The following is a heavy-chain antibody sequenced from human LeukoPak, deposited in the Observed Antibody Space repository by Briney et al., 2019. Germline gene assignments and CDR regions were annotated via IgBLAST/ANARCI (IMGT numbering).Heavy chain of an antibody. CDR1: GYTFTSYG. D-gene: IGHD1-14*01. CDR2: ISAYNGNT. CDR3: ARVTPLVSAFDI. Sequence: ATVKVSCKASGYTFTSYGISWVRQAPGQGLEWMGWISAYNGNTNYAQKLQGRVTMTTDTSTSTAYMELRSLRSDDTAVYYCARVTPLVSAFDIWGQGTMVTVSS. V-gene: IGHV1-18*01. J-gene: IGHJ3*02.